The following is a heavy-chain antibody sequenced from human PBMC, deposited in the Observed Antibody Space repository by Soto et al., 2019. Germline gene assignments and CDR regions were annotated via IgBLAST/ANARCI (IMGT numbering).Heavy chain of an antibody. D-gene: IGHD1-1*01. Sequence: SETLSLTCTVSGASISGYYWSWIRKSAGKGLEWIGRIYATGTTDYNPPLKSRVMMSVDTSKKQFSLKLRSVTAADTAVYYCVRDGTKTLRDWFDPWGQGISVTVSS. J-gene: IGHJ5*02. V-gene: IGHV4-4*07. CDR2: IYATGTT. CDR3: VRDGTKTLRDWFDP. CDR1: GASISGYY.